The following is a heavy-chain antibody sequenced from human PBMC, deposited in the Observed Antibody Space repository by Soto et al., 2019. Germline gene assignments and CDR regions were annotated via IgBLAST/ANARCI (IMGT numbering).Heavy chain of an antibody. D-gene: IGHD1-26*01. CDR3: ARDLRGGSYPGYFDY. Sequence: VQLVESGGGVVQPGRSLRLSCAASGFTFSSYAMHWVRQAPGKGLEWVAVISYDGSNKYYADSVKGRFTISRDNSKNTLYLQMNSLRAEDTAVYYCARDLRGGSYPGYFDYWGQGTLVTVSS. CDR2: ISYDGSNK. CDR1: GFTFSSYA. V-gene: IGHV3-30-3*01. J-gene: IGHJ4*02.